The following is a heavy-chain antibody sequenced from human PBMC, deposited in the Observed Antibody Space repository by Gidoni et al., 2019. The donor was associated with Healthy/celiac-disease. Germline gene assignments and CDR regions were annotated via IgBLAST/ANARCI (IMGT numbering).Heavy chain of an antibody. Sequence: QVQLVQSGAAVKKPGASVKVSCKVSGYTLPELSMHWVRQAPGKGLEWMGGFDPEDGETIYAQKFQGRVTMTEDTSTDTAYMELSSLRSEDTAVYYCATDWMGEWLRLLAVWGQGTLVTVSS. CDR2: FDPEDGET. J-gene: IGHJ4*02. CDR3: ATDWMGEWLRLLAV. CDR1: GYTLPELS. V-gene: IGHV1-24*01. D-gene: IGHD5-12*01.